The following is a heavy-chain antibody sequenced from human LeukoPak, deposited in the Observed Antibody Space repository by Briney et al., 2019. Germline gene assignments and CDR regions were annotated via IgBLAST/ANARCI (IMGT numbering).Heavy chain of an antibody. CDR1: GYTFTSNY. V-gene: IGHV1-46*01. CDR3: ARDNSVRDEAWWFNP. Sequence: EASVRVSCKAFGYTFTSNYMHWVRQAPGQGLGWMGVISPSGGSTTYAQKFQGRVTLTRDMSTSTDYLELSSLRSEDTAVYYCARDNSVRDEAWWFNPWGQGTLVTVSS. J-gene: IGHJ5*02. D-gene: IGHD5-24*01. CDR2: ISPSGGST.